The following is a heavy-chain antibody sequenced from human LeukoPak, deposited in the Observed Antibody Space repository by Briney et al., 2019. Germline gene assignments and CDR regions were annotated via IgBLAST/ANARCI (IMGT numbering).Heavy chain of an antibody. D-gene: IGHD3-22*01. J-gene: IGHJ3*02. V-gene: IGHV3-15*07. CDR2: IKSKPDGGTT. CDR3: TTEDDSSGYYYPDAFDI. CDR1: GFTFSNAW. Sequence: PGGSLRLSCAASGFTFSNAWMNWVRQAPGKGLEWVGRIKSKPDGGTTDYAAPVKGRFTISRDDSKNTLYLQMNSLKTEDTAVYYCTTEDDSSGYYYPDAFDIWGQGTMVTVSS.